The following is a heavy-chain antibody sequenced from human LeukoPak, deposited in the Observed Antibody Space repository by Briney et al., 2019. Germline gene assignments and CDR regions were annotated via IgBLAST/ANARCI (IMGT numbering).Heavy chain of an antibody. CDR3: ARHGSITMVRGRLRYYYMDV. J-gene: IGHJ6*03. CDR1: EFTFSGSA. V-gene: IGHV3-73*01. CDR2: IRSKTNNYAT. Sequence: GGSLRLSCAASEFTFSGSALHWVRQASGKGLEWIGRIRSKTNNYATTYAASVTGRFTISRDDAENTAYLQMNSLRAEDTAVYYCARHGSITMVRGRLRYYYMDVWGKGTTVTISS. D-gene: IGHD3-10*01.